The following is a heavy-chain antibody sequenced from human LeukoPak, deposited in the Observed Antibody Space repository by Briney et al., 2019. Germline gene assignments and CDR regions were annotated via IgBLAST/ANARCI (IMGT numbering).Heavy chain of an antibody. J-gene: IGHJ2*01. V-gene: IGHV4-59*01. CDR1: GGSISSYY. CDR3: ASSWPRRSYWYFDL. D-gene: IGHD6-13*01. Sequence: SETLSLTCTVSGGSISSYYWSWIRQPPGKGLEWIGYIYYSGSTNYNPSLKSRVTISVDTSKNQFSLKLSSVTAADTAVYYCASSWPRRSYWYFDLWGRGTLVTVSS. CDR2: IYYSGST.